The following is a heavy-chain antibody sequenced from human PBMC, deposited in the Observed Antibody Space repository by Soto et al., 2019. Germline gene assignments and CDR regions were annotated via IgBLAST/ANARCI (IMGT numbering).Heavy chain of an antibody. Sequence: SETLSLTCSVSGDSVSSSNWWTWVRQPPGKGLDWIGEIYHGGATNYNPSLKSRVLISVDKSKNQISLKLNSVTAADTAVYYCARAKDIATRLDYWGQGTLVTVSS. J-gene: IGHJ4*02. CDR1: GDSVSSSNW. V-gene: IGHV4-4*02. CDR2: IYHGGAT. D-gene: IGHD6-6*01. CDR3: ARAKDIATRLDY.